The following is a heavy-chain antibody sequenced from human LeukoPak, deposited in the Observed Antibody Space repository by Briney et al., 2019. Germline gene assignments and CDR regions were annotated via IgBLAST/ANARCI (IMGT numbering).Heavy chain of an antibody. Sequence: ASMKVSCAASGYMLARYGMSWVRQAPGQGPEWVGWISGSTYGTRYAQKFQGRVSMTQDTSANIVYMELKSLTSDDTAVYYCVRSGRGTYFYFDWWGQGTRVTVSS. D-gene: IGHD6-25*01. V-gene: IGHV1-18*01. CDR1: GYMLARYG. J-gene: IGHJ4*02. CDR2: ISGSTYGT. CDR3: VRSGRGTYFYFDW.